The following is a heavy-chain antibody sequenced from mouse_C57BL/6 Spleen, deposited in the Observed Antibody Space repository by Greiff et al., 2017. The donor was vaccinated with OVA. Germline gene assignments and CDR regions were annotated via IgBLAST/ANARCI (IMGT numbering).Heavy chain of an antibody. J-gene: IGHJ2*01. CDR2: IDPSDSET. D-gene: IGHD1-1*01. CDR3: ARESYGSSYVGY. CDR1: GYTFTSYW. V-gene: IGHV1-52*01. Sequence: QVQLQQPGAELVRPGSSVKLSCKASGYTFTSYWMHWVKQRPIQGLEWIGNIDPSDSETHYNQKFKDKATLTVDKSSSTAYMQLSSLTSEDSALYYRARESYGSSYVGYWGQGTTLTDSS.